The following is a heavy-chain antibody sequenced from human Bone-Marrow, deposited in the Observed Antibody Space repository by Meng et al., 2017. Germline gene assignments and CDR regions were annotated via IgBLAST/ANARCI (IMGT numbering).Heavy chain of an antibody. Sequence: QVQVQQWGAGRVKPAETLSLTCAFYGGSFSAYDWSWIRQPPGKGLEWLGHINHSGSTNDNPSLKSRVTISIDTSRNQLSLKLSSVTAADTAVYYCARVAYRWGGDCSYFDYWGQGTLVTVSS. CDR3: ARVAYRWGGDCSYFDY. V-gene: IGHV4-34*01. CDR2: INHSGST. CDR1: GGSFSAYD. D-gene: IGHD2-21*02. J-gene: IGHJ4*02.